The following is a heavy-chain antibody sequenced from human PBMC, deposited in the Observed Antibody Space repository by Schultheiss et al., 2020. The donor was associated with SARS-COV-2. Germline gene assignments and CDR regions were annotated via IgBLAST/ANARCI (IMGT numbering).Heavy chain of an antibody. V-gene: IGHV3-21*01. J-gene: IGHJ3*02. D-gene: IGHD6-19*01. Sequence: GGSLRLSCAASGFTFSSYSMNWVRQAPGKGLEWVSSISSSSSYIYYADSVKGRFTISRDNAKNSLYLQMNSLRAEDTAVYYCARGPFTGYSSGWYGEAFDIWGQGTMVTVSS. CDR1: GFTFSSYS. CDR2: ISSSSSYI. CDR3: ARGPFTGYSSGWYGEAFDI.